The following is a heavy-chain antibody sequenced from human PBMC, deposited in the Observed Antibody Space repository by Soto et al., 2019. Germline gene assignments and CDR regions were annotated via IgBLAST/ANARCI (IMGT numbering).Heavy chain of an antibody. CDR1: GGTFSSYT. J-gene: IGHJ6*02. CDR2: IIPILGIA. CDR3: ASNLRIAAAGTSMDV. D-gene: IGHD6-13*01. V-gene: IGHV1-69*02. Sequence: QVQLVQSGAEVKKPGSSVKVSCKASGGTFSSYTISWVRQAPGQGLEWMGRIIPILGIANYAQKFQGRVTIAAEPSTXTAYMELSSLRSEDTAVYYCASNLRIAAAGTSMDVWGQGTTVTVSS.